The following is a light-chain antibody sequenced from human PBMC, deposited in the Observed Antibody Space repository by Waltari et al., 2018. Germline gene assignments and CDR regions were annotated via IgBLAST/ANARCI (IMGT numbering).Light chain of an antibody. CDR2: ANK. CDR3: ATWDASLDTWV. J-gene: IGLJ3*02. CDR1: SSNIGGDT. V-gene: IGLV1-44*01. Sequence: QSVVTQPPSASGTPGQRVTLSCSGSSSNIGGDTVNWYQQFPGTAPKLLIYANKQRPSGVPGRFSGSRSGTSASLVISGLQSEDEADYYCATWDASLDTWVFGGGTKVTVL.